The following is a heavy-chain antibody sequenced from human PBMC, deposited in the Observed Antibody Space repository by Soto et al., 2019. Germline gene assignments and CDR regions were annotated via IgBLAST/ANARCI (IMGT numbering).Heavy chain of an antibody. CDR1: GFTFSSYG. D-gene: IGHD3-16*02. J-gene: IGHJ4*02. V-gene: IGHV3-33*01. CDR2: IWYDGSNK. CDR3: AREALGGVIVYRFFDY. Sequence: GGSLRLSCAASGFTFSSYGMHWVRQAPGKGLEWVAVIWYDGSNKYYADSVKGRFTISRDNSKNTLYLQMNSLRAEDTAVYYCAREALGGVIVYRFFDYWGQGTLVTVSS.